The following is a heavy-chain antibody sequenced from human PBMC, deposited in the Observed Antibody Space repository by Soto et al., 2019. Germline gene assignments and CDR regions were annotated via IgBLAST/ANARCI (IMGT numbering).Heavy chain of an antibody. CDR1: GGSISSYY. Sequence: QVQLQESGPGLVKPSETLSLTCTVSGGSISSYYWSWIRQPPGKGLEWIGYIYYSGSTNYNPSLRMGAPIPEDTPRNKSPLKWGFVTAADASVYYWARKRGIFDCPVALNIWGKGKMVPFSS. CDR3: ARKRGIFDCPVALNI. J-gene: IGHJ3*02. D-gene: IGHD3-9*01. CDR2: IYYSGST. V-gene: IGHV4-59*01.